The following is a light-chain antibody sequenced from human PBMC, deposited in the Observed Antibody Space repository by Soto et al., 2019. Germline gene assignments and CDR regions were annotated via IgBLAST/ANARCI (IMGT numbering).Light chain of an antibody. CDR2: GAS. J-gene: IGKJ4*01. V-gene: IGKV3D-15*01. CDR1: QSVDIN. Sequence: EIVMTQSPATLSVSPGERATISCRASQSVDINLAWYQQKPGQAPRLLIFGASTRATGIPARFSGSGSGTDFTLTISSLQSEDFGVYFCQQYDKWPLTFGGGTKVEIK. CDR3: QQYDKWPLT.